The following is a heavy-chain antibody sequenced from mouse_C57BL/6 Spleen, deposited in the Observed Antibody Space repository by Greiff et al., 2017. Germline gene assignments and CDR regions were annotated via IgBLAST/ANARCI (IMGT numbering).Heavy chain of an antibody. CDR3: VREIYYYGSKAMDY. Sequence: EVQRVESGGGLVQPKGSLKLSCAASGFTFNTYAMHWVRQAPGTGLEWVARIRSKSSNYATYYADSVKDRFTISRDDSQSMLYLQMNNLKTEDTAMYYCVREIYYYGSKAMDYWGQGTSVTVSS. CDR1: GFTFNTYA. J-gene: IGHJ4*01. V-gene: IGHV10-3*01. CDR2: IRSKSSNYAT. D-gene: IGHD1-1*01.